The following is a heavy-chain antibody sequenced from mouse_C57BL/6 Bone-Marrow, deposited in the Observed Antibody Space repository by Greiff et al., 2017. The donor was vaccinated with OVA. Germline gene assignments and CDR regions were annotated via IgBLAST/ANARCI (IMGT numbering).Heavy chain of an antibody. CDR1: GYTFTSYW. CDR2: IDPSDSYT. D-gene: IGHD1-1*01. J-gene: IGHJ1*03. CDR3: AREDYYGSDV. V-gene: IGHV1-69*01. Sequence: QVQLKQPGAELVMPGASVKLSCKASGYTFTSYWMHWVKQRPGQGLEWIGEIDPSDSYTNYNQKFKGKSTLTVDKSSSTAYMQLSSLTSEDSAVYYCAREDYYGSDVWGTGTTVTVSS.